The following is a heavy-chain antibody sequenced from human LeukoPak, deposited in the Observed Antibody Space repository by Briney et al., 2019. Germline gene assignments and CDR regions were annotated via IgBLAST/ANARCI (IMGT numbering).Heavy chain of an antibody. V-gene: IGHV3-30*18. CDR3: AKDGAWFGELYKRYYGMDV. D-gene: IGHD3-10*01. J-gene: IGHJ6*04. Sequence: GMSLRLSCSASGFTFSSDGMHWVRQAPGKGLEWVAVISYDGSNKYYADSVKGRFTISRDNSKNTLYLQMNSLRAEDTAVYYCAKDGAWFGELYKRYYGMDVWGKGTTVTVSS. CDR2: ISYDGSNK. CDR1: GFTFSSDG.